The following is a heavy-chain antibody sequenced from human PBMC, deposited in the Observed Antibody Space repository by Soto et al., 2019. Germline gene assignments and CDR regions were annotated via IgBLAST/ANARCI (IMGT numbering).Heavy chain of an antibody. J-gene: IGHJ6*02. Sequence: ASVKVSCKASGYTFTTYTIQWVRQAPGQSPEWMGWINAGNGKTKYSQRFQGRVTITRDTSATTAYLELSSLTSEDTAVYYCARDDPGHDTDIVLVPALWGHYYYGMDVWGQGTTVTVSS. CDR3: ARDDPGHDTDIVLVPALWGHYYYGMDV. CDR1: GYTFTTYT. D-gene: IGHD2-2*01. CDR2: INAGNGKT. V-gene: IGHV1-3*01.